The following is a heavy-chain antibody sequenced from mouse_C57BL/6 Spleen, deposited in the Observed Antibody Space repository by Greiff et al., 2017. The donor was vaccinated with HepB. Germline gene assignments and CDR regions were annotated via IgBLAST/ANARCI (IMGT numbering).Heavy chain of an antibody. D-gene: IGHD4-1*01. V-gene: IGHV1-15*01. CDR3: TRDPNCDFDC. CDR2: IDPETGGT. J-gene: IGHJ2*01. Sequence: QVQLQQSGAELVRPGASVTLSCKASGYTFTDYEMHWVKQTPVHGLEWIGAIDPETGGTAYNQKFKGKAILTADKSSSTAYMELRSLTSEDSAVYYCTRDPNCDFDCWGQGTTLTVSS. CDR1: GYTFTDYE.